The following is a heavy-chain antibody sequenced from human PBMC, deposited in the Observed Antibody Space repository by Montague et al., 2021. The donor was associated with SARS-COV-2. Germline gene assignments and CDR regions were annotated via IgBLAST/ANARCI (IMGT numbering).Heavy chain of an antibody. J-gene: IGHJ5*02. V-gene: IGHV4-4*02. CDR2: TYHSGST. Sequence: SETLSLTCEVSGASISSNNWRIWVRQSPGKGLEWIGETYHSGSTNYNPSLRSRVTISVDKSKNQSSLKVNSLSAADTAVYYCARLGVVPSPRTFDPWGQGILVTVSS. CDR1: GASISSNNW. D-gene: IGHD3-10*01. CDR3: ARLGVVPSPRTFDP.